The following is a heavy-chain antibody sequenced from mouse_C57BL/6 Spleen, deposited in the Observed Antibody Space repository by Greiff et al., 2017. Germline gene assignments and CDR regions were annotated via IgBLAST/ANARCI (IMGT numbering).Heavy chain of an antibody. CDR1: GYTFTDYY. D-gene: IGHD1-1*01. CDR3: ARSHYYGSSTGYFDY. Sequence: LQQSGAELVRPGASVKLSCKASGYTFTDYYINWVKQRPGQGLEWIARIYPGSGNTYYNEKFKGKATLTAEKSSSTAYMQLSSLTSEDSAVYFCARSHYYGSSTGYFDYWGQGTTLTVSS. J-gene: IGHJ2*01. V-gene: IGHV1-76*01. CDR2: IYPGSGNT.